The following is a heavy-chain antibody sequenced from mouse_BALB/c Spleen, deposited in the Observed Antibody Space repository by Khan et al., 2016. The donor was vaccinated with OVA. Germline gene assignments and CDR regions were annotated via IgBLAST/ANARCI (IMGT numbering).Heavy chain of an antibody. CDR2: IWAGGST. D-gene: IGHD1-3*01. CDR3: ARLEDI. V-gene: IGHV2-9*02. CDR1: RFSLTSYG. Sequence: VKLEESGPGLVAPSQSLSITCTVSRFSLTSYGVHWVRQHPGKGLEWLGVIWAGGSTNYNSALMSRLSISKDNSKSQVFLKMNSLQTDDTAMYYCARLEDIWGQGTTLTVSS. J-gene: IGHJ2*01.